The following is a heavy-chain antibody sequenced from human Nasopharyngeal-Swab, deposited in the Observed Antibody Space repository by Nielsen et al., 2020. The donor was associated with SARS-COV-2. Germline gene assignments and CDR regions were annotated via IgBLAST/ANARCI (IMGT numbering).Heavy chain of an antibody. Sequence: VRQAPGKGLEWVSSISSSSSYIYYADSVKGRFTISRDNAKNSLYLQMNSLRAEDTAVYYCARDANYYDSSGFYYMDVWGKGTTVTVSS. CDR2: ISSSSSYI. CDR3: ARDANYYDSSGFYYMDV. D-gene: IGHD3-22*01. V-gene: IGHV3-21*01. J-gene: IGHJ6*03.